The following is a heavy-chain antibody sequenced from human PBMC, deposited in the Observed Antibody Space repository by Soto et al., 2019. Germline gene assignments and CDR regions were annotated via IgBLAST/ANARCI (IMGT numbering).Heavy chain of an antibody. Sequence: GGSLRLSCVASGFTFSNFGMHWVRQAPGKGLEWVAVTWHDGKNKYYADSAKGRFTVSRDNSKNTLYLQMNSLTAEDTAVYYCARDPGQDEAMDYWGQGTLVTVSS. CDR2: TWHDGKNK. CDR1: GFTFSNFG. CDR3: ARDPGQDEAMDY. J-gene: IGHJ4*02. V-gene: IGHV3-33*01.